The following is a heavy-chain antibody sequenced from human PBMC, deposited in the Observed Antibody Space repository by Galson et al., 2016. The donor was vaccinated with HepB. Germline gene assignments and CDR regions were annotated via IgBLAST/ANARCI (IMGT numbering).Heavy chain of an antibody. D-gene: IGHD2-15*01. CDR2: INSDGSST. J-gene: IGHJ6*02. CDR3: ARDRYCSGGSCYPWEASYYYGMDV. V-gene: IGHV3-74*01. CDR1: GFTFSNYW. Sequence: SLRLSCAASGFTFSNYWMRWVRQAPGKGLVWVSRINSDGSSTSYAEPVKGPFSITKDSAKNTLYLQMNSLRAEDTAVYCCARDRYCSGGSCYPWEASYYYGMDVWGQGTTVTVSS.